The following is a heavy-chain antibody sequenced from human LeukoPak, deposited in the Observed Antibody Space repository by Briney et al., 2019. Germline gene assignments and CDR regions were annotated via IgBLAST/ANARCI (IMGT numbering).Heavy chain of an antibody. Sequence: LSGGSLRLSCAASGFTFSSYAMSWVRQAPGKGLEWVSAISGSGGSTYYADSVKGRLTISRDNSKNTLYLQMNSLRAEDTAVYYCAGGVVPAAIAPYYYYGMDVWGQGTTVTVSS. CDR3: AGGVVPAAIAPYYYYGMDV. J-gene: IGHJ6*02. CDR1: GFTFSSYA. V-gene: IGHV3-23*01. D-gene: IGHD2-2*01. CDR2: ISGSGGST.